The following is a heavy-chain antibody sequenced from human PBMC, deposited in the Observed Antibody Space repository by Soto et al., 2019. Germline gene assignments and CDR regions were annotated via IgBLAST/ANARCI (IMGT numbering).Heavy chain of an antibody. J-gene: IGHJ4*02. CDR2: IYYSGSI. CDR3: ARSRLWEQHFDS. Sequence: SETLSLTXTVSGGSLSSEGYYWSWIRQLPGKGLEWIGYIYYSGSIFYNPFLKSRASISAHSSKRQFSLKLTSVTAADTAVYYCARSRLWEQHFDSWGQGTLVTVSS. CDR1: GGSLSSEGYY. V-gene: IGHV4-31*02. D-gene: IGHD1-26*01.